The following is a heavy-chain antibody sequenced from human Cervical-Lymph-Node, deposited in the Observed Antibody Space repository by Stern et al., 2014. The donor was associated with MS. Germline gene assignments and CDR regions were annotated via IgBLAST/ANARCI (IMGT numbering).Heavy chain of an antibody. V-gene: IGHV4-4*07. CDR1: GGSISSHY. J-gene: IGHJ6*02. CDR3: ARDLGAAAGMGMDV. Sequence: VQLVESGPGLVKPSETLSLTCSVSGGSISSHYWSWVRQPAGKGLAWIGRIYTRGSTDFNSSLKSRVTMSIDTSKNQFSLTLNSVTAADTAVYYCARDLGAAAGMGMDVWGQGTTVIVSS. CDR2: IYTRGST. D-gene: IGHD6-13*01.